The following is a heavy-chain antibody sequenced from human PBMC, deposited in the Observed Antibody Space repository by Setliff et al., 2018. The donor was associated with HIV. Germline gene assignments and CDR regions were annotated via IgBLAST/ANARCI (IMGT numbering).Heavy chain of an antibody. Sequence: SETLSLTCTVSGGSTDSGSYYWAWIRQPPGKGLEWIGSMYYTGSTYYNPSLKSRVPISIDTSKNQFPLKLNSVTAADTAMYYCARDGGSSGWYFVLGYSDYWGPGTLVTVSS. CDR1: GGSTDSGSYY. J-gene: IGHJ4*02. D-gene: IGHD6-19*01. CDR2: MYYTGST. CDR3: ARDGGSSGWYFVLGYSDY. V-gene: IGHV4-39*02.